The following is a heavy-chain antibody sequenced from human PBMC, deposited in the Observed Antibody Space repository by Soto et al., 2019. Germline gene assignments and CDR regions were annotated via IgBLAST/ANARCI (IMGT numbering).Heavy chain of an antibody. CDR3: AKIKGRSTSWFGEED. D-gene: IGHD3-10*01. CDR1: GFTFSSYA. V-gene: IGHV3-23*01. J-gene: IGHJ4*02. Sequence: EVQLLESGGGLVQPGGSLRLSCAASGFTFSSYAMSWVRQAPGKGLEWVSAISGSGGSTYYADSVKGRFTISRDNSKNTLCLQMNSLRAEDAAVYYCAKIKGRSTSWFGEEDWGQGTLVTVSS. CDR2: ISGSGGST.